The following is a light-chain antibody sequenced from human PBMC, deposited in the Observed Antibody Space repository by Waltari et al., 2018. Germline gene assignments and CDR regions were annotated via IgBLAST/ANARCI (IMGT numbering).Light chain of an antibody. CDR2: DVT. J-gene: IGLJ3*02. CDR1: STDNGFDNY. CDR3: CSYGGSYTWV. V-gene: IGLV2-11*01. Sequence: QSALTQPRSVSGSPGQSATISCPGPSTDNGFDNYVSWYQQHPGKTPKVLIYDVTKRPSGVPDRFSGSKSGNTASLTISGLQAEDEADYYCCSYGGSYTWVFGGGTWLTVL.